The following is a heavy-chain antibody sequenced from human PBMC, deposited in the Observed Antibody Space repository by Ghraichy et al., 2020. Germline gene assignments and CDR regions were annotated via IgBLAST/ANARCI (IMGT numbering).Heavy chain of an antibody. CDR2: IKEDGSEK. J-gene: IGHJ4*02. D-gene: IGHD6-13*01. V-gene: IGHV3-7*01. Sequence: GGSLRLSCAASGFTFSSHWMSWVRQVPGKGLEWVANIKEDGSEKYYVDSVKGRFTISRDNAKNSLHLQMNSLRAEDTAVYYCVTGRNWYGYWGQGTLVTVSS. CDR1: GFTFSSHW. CDR3: VTGRNWYGY.